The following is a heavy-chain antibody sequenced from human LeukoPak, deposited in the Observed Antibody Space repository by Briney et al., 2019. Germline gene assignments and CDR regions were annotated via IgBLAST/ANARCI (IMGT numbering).Heavy chain of an antibody. Sequence: GGSLRLSCAASGFTFSSYSMNWVRQAPGKGLEWVSSISSSSSYIYYADSVKGRFTISRDNAKNSLYLQMNSLRAEDTAVYYCARVGYYDSSGQGGYYFDYWGQGTLVTVSS. V-gene: IGHV3-21*01. CDR1: GFTFSSYS. CDR2: ISSSSSYI. D-gene: IGHD3-22*01. CDR3: ARVGYYDSSGQGGYYFDY. J-gene: IGHJ4*02.